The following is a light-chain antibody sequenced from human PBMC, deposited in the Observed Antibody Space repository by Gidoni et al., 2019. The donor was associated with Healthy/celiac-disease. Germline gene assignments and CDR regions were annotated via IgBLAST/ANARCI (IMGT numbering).Light chain of an antibody. CDR1: QSISSY. Sequence: DIQMTQSPSALSASVGDRLTITCRASQSISSYLNWYQQTPRKAPKLLIYAASSLQSGVPSRFSGSGSGTVFTLTISSLQPEVFASYYCQQCYSTRTFGQGTKVEIK. CDR2: AAS. J-gene: IGKJ1*01. V-gene: IGKV1-39*01. CDR3: QQCYSTRT.